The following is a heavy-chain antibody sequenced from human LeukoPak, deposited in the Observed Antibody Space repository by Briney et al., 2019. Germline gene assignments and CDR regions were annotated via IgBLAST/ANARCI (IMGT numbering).Heavy chain of an antibody. CDR2: ISGSGVST. V-gene: IGHV3-23*01. CDR1: GFTFSKFG. CDR3: AKVRSTFDYFDY. D-gene: IGHD5/OR15-5a*01. J-gene: IGHJ4*02. Sequence: PGGSLRLSCAASGFTFSKFGMSWVRQEPGKGLEWVSSISGSGVSTDYADSVKGRFTISRDNSKNTLYLQMNSLRAEDTAVYYCAKVRSTFDYFDYWGQGTLVTVSS.